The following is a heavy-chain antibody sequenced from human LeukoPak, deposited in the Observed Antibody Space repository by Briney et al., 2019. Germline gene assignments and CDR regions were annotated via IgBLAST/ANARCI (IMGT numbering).Heavy chain of an antibody. CDR1: GFTFSSYA. CDR2: ISGSGGNT. V-gene: IGHV3-23*01. J-gene: IGHJ6*02. CDR3: AKGKAAAGTRFGMDV. D-gene: IGHD6-13*01. Sequence: PGGSLRLSCAASGFTFSSYAMSWVRQAPGKGLEWVSAISGSGGNTYYADSVKGRFTISRDNSKNTLYLQMNSLRAEDTAVYYCAKGKAAAGTRFGMDVWGQGTTVTVSS.